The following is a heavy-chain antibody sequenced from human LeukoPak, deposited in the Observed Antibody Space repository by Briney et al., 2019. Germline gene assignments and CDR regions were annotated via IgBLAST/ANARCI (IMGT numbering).Heavy chain of an antibody. CDR3: AKDGFKGGNCPIDY. J-gene: IGHJ4*02. D-gene: IGHD4-23*01. Sequence: GGSLRLSCAASGFTFSSYAMNWVRQAPGKGLEWVSTISGSGVSTYYADSVKGRFTVSRDNSKNTLYLQMNSLRAEDTAVYYCAKDGFKGGNCPIDYWGQGTLVTVSS. CDR1: GFTFSSYA. V-gene: IGHV3-23*01. CDR2: ISGSGVST.